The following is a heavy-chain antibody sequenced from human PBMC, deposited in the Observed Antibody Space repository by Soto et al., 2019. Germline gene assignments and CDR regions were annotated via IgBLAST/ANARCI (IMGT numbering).Heavy chain of an antibody. V-gene: IGHV4-30-4*01. Sequence: QVQLQESGPGLVKPSQTLSLTCTVSGGSISSGDYYWSWIRQPPGKGLEWIGYIYYSGSTYYNPSIKSRVTRSVDTSKNQFSLKLSSVTAADTAVYYCARAGVLNYDFWSGYSSGNWFDPWGQGTLVTVSS. CDR2: IYYSGST. J-gene: IGHJ5*02. CDR3: ARAGVLNYDFWSGYSSGNWFDP. CDR1: GGSISSGDYY. D-gene: IGHD3-3*01.